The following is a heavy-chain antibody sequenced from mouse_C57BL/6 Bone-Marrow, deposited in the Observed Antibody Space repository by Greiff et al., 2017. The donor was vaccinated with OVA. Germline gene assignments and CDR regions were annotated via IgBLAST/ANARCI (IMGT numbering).Heavy chain of an antibody. V-gene: IGHV3-6*01. CDR1: GYSITSGYY. Sequence: EVKVEESGPGLVKPSQSLSLTCSVTGYSITSGYYWNWIRQFPGNKLEWMGYISYDGSNNYNPSLKNRISITRDTSKNQFFLKLNSVTTEDTATYYCARPDGYFYYAMDYWGQGTSVTVSS. CDR2: ISYDGSN. J-gene: IGHJ4*01. D-gene: IGHD2-3*01. CDR3: ARPDGYFYYAMDY.